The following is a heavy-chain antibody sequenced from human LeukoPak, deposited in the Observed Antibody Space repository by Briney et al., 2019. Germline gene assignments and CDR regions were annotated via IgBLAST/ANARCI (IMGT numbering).Heavy chain of an antibody. CDR2: ISSSGSTI. CDR1: GFTFSDYY. Sequence: PGGSLRLSCAASGFTFSDYYMSWIRQAPGKGLEWVSYISSSGSTIYYADSVKGRFTISRDNAKNSLYLQMNSLRAEDTAVYYCAKDLIIYSSSRRAFDYWGQGTLVTVSS. J-gene: IGHJ4*02. V-gene: IGHV3-11*01. D-gene: IGHD6-13*01. CDR3: AKDLIIYSSSRRAFDY.